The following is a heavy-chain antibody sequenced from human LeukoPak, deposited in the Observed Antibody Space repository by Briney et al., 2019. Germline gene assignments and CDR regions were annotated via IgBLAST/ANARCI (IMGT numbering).Heavy chain of an antibody. Sequence: TGGSLRLSCVASGLPIADFAMHWVRQAPGMGLEWVSLISGDGVSTFYADSVKGRFSISRDNSKNSLSPEMNSLRTEDTAMYYCARESGKFDYWGQGTLVAVSS. CDR3: ARESGKFDY. V-gene: IGHV3-43*02. CDR2: ISGDGVST. CDR1: GLPIADFA. J-gene: IGHJ4*02.